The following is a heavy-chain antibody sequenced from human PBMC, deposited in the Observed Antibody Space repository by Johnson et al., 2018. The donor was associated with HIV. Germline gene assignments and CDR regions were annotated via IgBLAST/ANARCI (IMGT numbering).Heavy chain of an antibody. D-gene: IGHD3/OR15-3a*01. V-gene: IGHV3-53*01. J-gene: IGHJ3*02. CDR1: GFTVSSNY. Sequence: VQLVESGGGLIQPGGSLRLSCAASGFTVSSNYMSWVRQAPGKGLEWVSAISGPGGTTYYADSVKGRLTISRDNSKNTLYLQMNSLRAEDTAVYYCARDDLAFDIWGQGTMVTVSS. CDR3: ARDDLAFDI. CDR2: ISGPGGTT.